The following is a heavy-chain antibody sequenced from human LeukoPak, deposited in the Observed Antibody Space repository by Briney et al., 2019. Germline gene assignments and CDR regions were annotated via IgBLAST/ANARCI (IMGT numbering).Heavy chain of an antibody. D-gene: IGHD3-3*01. CDR2: ISSRGSTI. CDR1: GFTFSSYE. V-gene: IGHV3-48*03. CDR3: ARDISTIFGVVRIGFDY. Sequence: GGSLRLSCATSGFTFSSYEMNWVCQAQGKGLEWVSYISSRGSTIYYADSVKGRFTISRDNAKNSLYLQMNSLRAEDTVVYYCARDISTIFGVVRIGFDYWGQGTLVTVSS. J-gene: IGHJ4*02.